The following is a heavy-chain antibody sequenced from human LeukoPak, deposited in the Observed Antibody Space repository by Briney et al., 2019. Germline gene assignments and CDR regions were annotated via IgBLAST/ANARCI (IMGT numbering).Heavy chain of an antibody. V-gene: IGHV4-39*01. CDR3: ARPALSGYYTYYFDY. CDR1: GFSISSSNYY. Sequence: SETLSLTCTVSGFSISSSNYYWGWIRQPPGKGLEWITSIYYSGSTYYSPSLKSRVTISVDTSKNQFSLKLSSVTAADTAAYYCARPALSGYYTYYFDYWGQGTLVTVPS. J-gene: IGHJ4*02. CDR2: IYYSGST. D-gene: IGHD3-22*01.